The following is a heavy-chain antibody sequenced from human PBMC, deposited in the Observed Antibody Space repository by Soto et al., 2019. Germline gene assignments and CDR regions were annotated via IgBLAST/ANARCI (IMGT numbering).Heavy chain of an antibody. J-gene: IGHJ6*02. CDR3: ASRVVVPAADYYYYGMDV. CDR1: GGTFSSYA. D-gene: IGHD2-2*01. Sequence: ASVKVSCKASGGTFSSYAISWVRQAPGQGLGWMGGIIPIFGTANYAQKFQGRVTITADESTSTAYMELSSLRSEDTAVYYCASRVVVPAADYYYYGMDVWGQGTTVTV. V-gene: IGHV1-69*13. CDR2: IIPIFGTA.